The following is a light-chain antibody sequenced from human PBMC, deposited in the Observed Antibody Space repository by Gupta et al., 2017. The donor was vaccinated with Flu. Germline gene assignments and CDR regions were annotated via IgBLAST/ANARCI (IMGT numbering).Light chain of an antibody. V-gene: IGLV1-44*01. CDR3: AAWDDSLDGPM. CDR2: SSN. CDR1: SSNIGSNT. J-gene: IGLJ3*02. Sequence: QSVLTQPPSVSGTPGQRVTISCSGSSSNIGSNTVNWYQQLPGTAPKLLMYSSNQRPSGVPDRFSGSKSGTSASLAISGLQSEDVADYYCAAWDDSLDGPMFGGGTKLTVL.